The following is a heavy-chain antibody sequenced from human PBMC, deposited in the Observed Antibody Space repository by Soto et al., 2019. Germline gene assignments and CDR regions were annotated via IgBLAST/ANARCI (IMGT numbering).Heavy chain of an antibody. CDR1: GSGFISSG. CDR2: IVVASGQT. V-gene: IGHV1-58*02. D-gene: IGHD2-15*01. J-gene: IGHJ6*02. CDR3: SADRPDIGVGWWV. Sequence: SVKVSCKASGSGFISSGIQWVRQAHGQRLEWIGWIVVASGQTNYAQNFRGRVAITRDTSTATAYIELTGLTSEDTAVYFCSADRPDIGVGWWVWGQGTTVTVSS.